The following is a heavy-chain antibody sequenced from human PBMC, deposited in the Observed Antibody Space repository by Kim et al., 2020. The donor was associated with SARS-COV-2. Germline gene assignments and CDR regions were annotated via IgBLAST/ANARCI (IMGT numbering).Heavy chain of an antibody. J-gene: IGHJ4*02. CDR2: ISSSTSYI. V-gene: IGHV3-21*01. D-gene: IGHD6-6*01. CDR1: GFTFSSYS. Sequence: GGSLRLSCAASGFTFSSYSMNRVRQAPGKGLEWVSSISSSTSYIYYADSVKGRFTISRDNAKNSLYLQMNSLRAEDTAVYDCAREKYSSSSVPFDYWGQGTLVTVPS. CDR3: AREKYSSSSVPFDY.